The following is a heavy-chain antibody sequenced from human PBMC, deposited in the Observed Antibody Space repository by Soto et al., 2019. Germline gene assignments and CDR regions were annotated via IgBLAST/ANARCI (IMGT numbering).Heavy chain of an antibody. CDR2: MNPNSGNT. CDR1: GYTFTSYD. V-gene: IGHV1-8*01. CDR3: ARARDIKYYYYGMDV. Sequence: ASVKVSCKAPGYTFTSYDINWVRQATGQGLEWMGWMNPNSGNTGYAQKFQGRVTMTRNTSISTAYMELSSLRSEDTAVYYCARARDIKYYYYGMDVWGQGTTVTVSS. D-gene: IGHD2-15*01. J-gene: IGHJ6*02.